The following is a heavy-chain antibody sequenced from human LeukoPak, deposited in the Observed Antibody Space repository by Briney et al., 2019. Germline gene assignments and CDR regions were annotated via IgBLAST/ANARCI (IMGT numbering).Heavy chain of an antibody. D-gene: IGHD3/OR15-3a*01. J-gene: IGHJ4*02. CDR2: ISYIGST. CDR3: ARRNDLVSKYFDY. V-gene: IGHV4-39*01. Sequence: PSETLSLTCTVSGGSINSSSFFWGWFRQPPGKGLEWIGTISYIGSTYYNPSLKSRATISVDTSTNQLSLRLSTVTAADTAVYFCARRNDLVSKYFDYWGQGSLVTVSA. CDR1: GGSINSSSFF.